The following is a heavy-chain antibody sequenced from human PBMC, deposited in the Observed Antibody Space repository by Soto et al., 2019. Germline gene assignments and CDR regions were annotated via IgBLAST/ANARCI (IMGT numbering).Heavy chain of an antibody. D-gene: IGHD2-15*01. Sequence: PGGSLRLSCAASGFTFSSYGMHWVRQAPGKGLEWVSYISSISNTIYYADSVKGRFTISRDNAKNSLYLHMNSLSAEDTAVYYCARDRGCSGGICYRDLGYWGQGTLVTVSS. V-gene: IGHV3-48*01. CDR2: ISSISNTI. CDR1: GFTFSSYG. CDR3: ARDRGCSGGICYRDLGY. J-gene: IGHJ4*02.